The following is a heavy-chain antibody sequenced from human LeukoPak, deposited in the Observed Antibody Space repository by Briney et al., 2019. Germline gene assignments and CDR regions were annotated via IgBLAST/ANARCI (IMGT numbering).Heavy chain of an antibody. D-gene: IGHD3-10*01. J-gene: IGHJ4*02. CDR1: GFSFSSYG. CDR2: ISYDGSNK. CDR3: ARGKGSGSYYNDCEY. Sequence: GRSLRLSCAASGFSFSSYGMQWVRQAPGKGLEWVAVISYDGSNKYYGDSVKGRFTISRDNSKNTLYLQMNSLRAEDTAVHYCARGKGSGSYYNDCEYWGQGTLVTVSS. V-gene: IGHV3-30*03.